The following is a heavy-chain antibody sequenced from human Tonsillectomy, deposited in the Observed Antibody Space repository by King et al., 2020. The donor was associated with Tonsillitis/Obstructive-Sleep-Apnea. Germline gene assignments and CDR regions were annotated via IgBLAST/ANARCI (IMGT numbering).Heavy chain of an antibody. CDR1: G. D-gene: IGHD3-16*01. V-gene: IGHV3-30*02. Sequence: GMHCVRQAPGKVLEWMAFIRYYGINEYYADSVKGRFTISSDNSKNTVYLKLNSLRAEETAVYYCAKDKEGRGFGFHIWGQGTKVTVS. J-gene: IGHJ3*02. CDR3: AKDKEGRGFGFHI. CDR2: IRYYGINE.